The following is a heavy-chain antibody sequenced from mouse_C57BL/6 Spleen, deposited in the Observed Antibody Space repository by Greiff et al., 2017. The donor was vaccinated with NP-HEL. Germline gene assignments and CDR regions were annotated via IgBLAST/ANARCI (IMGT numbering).Heavy chain of an antibody. CDR2: INPYNGGT. Sequence: VQLQQSGPVLVKPGASVKMSCKASGYTFTDYYMNWVKQSHGKSLEWIGVINPYNGGTSYNQKFKGKATLTVDKSSSTAYMELNSLTSEDSAVYYCARSYARFDYWGQGTTLTVSS. J-gene: IGHJ2*01. CDR1: GYTFTDYY. CDR3: ARSYARFDY. D-gene: IGHD2-14*01. V-gene: IGHV1-19*01.